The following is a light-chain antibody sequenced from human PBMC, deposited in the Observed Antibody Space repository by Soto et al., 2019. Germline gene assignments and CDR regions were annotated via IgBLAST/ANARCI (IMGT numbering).Light chain of an antibody. CDR2: SAN. Sequence: DIQMTQSPPDMSASVGDRVTITCRASQDISNFLVWFQQRPGKVPKRLMYSANRLESGVPSRFSGSGSGTEFTLTISSMQPEDFETYYCLQHKSYQRKFGQGTKADI. CDR3: LQHKSYQRK. CDR1: QDISNF. V-gene: IGKV1-17*03. J-gene: IGKJ1*01.